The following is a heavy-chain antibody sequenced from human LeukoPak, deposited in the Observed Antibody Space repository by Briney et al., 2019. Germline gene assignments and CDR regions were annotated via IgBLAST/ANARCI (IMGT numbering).Heavy chain of an antibody. J-gene: IGHJ4*02. D-gene: IGHD6-13*01. V-gene: IGHV3-30*04. CDR1: GFTFSSYA. CDR3: ARDRGLMYSSSWYFDY. Sequence: PGRSLRLSCAASGFTFSSYAMHWVRQAPGKGLEWVAVISYDGSNKYYADSVKGRFTISRDNSKNTLYLQMNSLRAEDTAVYYCARDRGLMYSSSWYFDYWGQGTLVTVSS. CDR2: ISYDGSNK.